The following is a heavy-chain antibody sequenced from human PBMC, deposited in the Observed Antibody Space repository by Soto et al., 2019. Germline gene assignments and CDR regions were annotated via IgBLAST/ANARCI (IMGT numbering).Heavy chain of an antibody. CDR2: TYYRSKWYS. CDR1: GDSVSSNTVA. V-gene: IGHV6-1*01. D-gene: IGHD3-10*01. Sequence: QVQLQQSGPGLVKPSQTLSLTCAISGDSVSSNTVAWNWVRQSPSRGLEWLGRTYYRSKWYSHYAVSVRSRIMINSDTSKNKFSLQLKSVTPEDTAVYFCVRVGVAAGSGYYYYHAMDVWGQGTTVTVSS. CDR3: VRVGVAAGSGYYYYHAMDV. J-gene: IGHJ6*02.